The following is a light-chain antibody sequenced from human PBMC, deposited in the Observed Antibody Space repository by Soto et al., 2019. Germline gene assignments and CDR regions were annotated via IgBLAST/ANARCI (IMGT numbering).Light chain of an antibody. CDR1: QSVSSSY. J-gene: IGKJ1*01. CDR3: QQYGSSPWT. Sequence: EIVLTQSPGTLSLSPGERATLFCRASQSVSSSYLAWYQQKPGQAPRLLIYGASSRATGIPDMFSGSGSGTVFTLTISRLQPDDFAVYYCQQYGSSPWTFDQGTQVEIK. V-gene: IGKV3-20*01. CDR2: GAS.